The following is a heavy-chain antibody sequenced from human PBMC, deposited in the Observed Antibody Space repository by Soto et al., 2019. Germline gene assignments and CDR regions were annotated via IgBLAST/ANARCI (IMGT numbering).Heavy chain of an antibody. CDR3: ARDRIQLRLRKYSFNGIDV. J-gene: IGHJ6*02. Sequence: QVQLVQSGAEMRKPGSSLRVSCKASGGTFSDFAFSWVRQAPGQGLEWMGGIVPRFGSPNYAQKFGGRVTISADTSTSTVYMEVSSLRFDDTAVYFCARDRIQLRLRKYSFNGIDVWGQGTPITVSS. D-gene: IGHD3-3*01. CDR1: GGTFSDFA. V-gene: IGHV1-69*06. CDR2: IVPRFGSP.